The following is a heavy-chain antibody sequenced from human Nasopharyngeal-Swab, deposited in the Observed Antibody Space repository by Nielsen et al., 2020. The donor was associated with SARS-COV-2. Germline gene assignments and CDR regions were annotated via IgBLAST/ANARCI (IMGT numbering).Heavy chain of an antibody. CDR1: GFTSNIYA. D-gene: IGHD4-17*01. V-gene: IGHV3-23*01. CDR2: ISDSGGRT. Sequence: GESLKISCTASGFTSNIYAMAWVRPPPGRGLKWVSGISDSGGRTYYTDSVKGRFAVSRDNSRNTLYLQMHSLRVEDTALYYCEKDDVGRCDAFDIWGQGTMVTVSS. CDR3: EKDDVGRCDAFDI. J-gene: IGHJ3*02.